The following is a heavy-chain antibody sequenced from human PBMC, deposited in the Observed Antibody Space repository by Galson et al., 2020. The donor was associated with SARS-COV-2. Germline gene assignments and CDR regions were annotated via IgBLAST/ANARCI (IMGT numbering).Heavy chain of an antibody. J-gene: IGHJ4*02. CDR3: AREQNPWAAEDNFDY. CDR2: TYYRSKWYN. Sequence: SQTLSLTCAISGDSVSSTSAAWTWIRQSPSRGLEWLGRTYYRSKWYNDYAGTVESRITINPDTSKNQFSLHLTSVIPEDTAVYYCAREQNPWAAEDNFDYWGQGTLVTVSS. CDR1: GDSVSSTSAA. D-gene: IGHD1-26*01. V-gene: IGHV6-1*01.